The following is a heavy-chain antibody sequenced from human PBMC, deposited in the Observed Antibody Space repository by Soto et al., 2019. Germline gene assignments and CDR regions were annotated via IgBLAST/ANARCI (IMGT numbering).Heavy chain of an antibody. CDR3: AKTHLFCSSTSCPPYYYYGMDV. D-gene: IGHD2-2*01. V-gene: IGHV3-23*01. J-gene: IGHJ6*02. Sequence: GESLKISCAASGFTFSSYAMSWVRQAPGKGLEWVSAISGSGGSTYYADSVKGRFTISRDNSKNTLYLQMNSLRAEDTAVYYCAKTHLFCSSTSCPPYYYYGMDVWGQGTTVTVSS. CDR1: GFTFSSYA. CDR2: ISGSGGST.